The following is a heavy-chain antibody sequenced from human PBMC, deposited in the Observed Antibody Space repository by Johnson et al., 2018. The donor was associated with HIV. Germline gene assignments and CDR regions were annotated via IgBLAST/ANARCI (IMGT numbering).Heavy chain of an antibody. Sequence: QVQLVESGGGVVQPGGSLRLYCVASGFTFSSYAMHWVRQAPGKGLEWVAVISYDGSNKYYADSVKGRFTISRDNSKNTLYLQMNSLRAEDTAVHYWARRDTYYYDSTPGAFDIWGQGTMVTVSS. D-gene: IGHD3-22*01. V-gene: IGHV3-30*04. CDR3: ARRDTYYYDSTPGAFDI. CDR1: GFTFSSYA. J-gene: IGHJ3*02. CDR2: ISYDGSNK.